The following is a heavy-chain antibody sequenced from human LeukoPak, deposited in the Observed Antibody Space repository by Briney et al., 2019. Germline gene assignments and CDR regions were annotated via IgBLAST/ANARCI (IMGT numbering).Heavy chain of an antibody. V-gene: IGHV1-69*05. CDR1: GGTFSSYA. CDR2: IIPIFGTA. J-gene: IGHJ3*02. Sequence: VKVSCKASGGTFSSYAISWVRQAPGQGLEWMGGIIPIFGTANHAQKFQGRVTITTDESTSTAYMELSSLRSEDTAAYYCASRGSSSLSAFDIWGQGTMVTVS. D-gene: IGHD6-13*01. CDR3: ASRGSSSLSAFDI.